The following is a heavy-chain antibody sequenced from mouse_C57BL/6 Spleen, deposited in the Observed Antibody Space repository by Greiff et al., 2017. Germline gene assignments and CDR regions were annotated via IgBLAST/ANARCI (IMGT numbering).Heavy chain of an antibody. V-gene: IGHV1-64*01. Sequence: QVQLQQPGAELVKPGASVKLSCKASGYTFTSYWMHWVKQRPGQGLEWIGMIHPNSGSTNYNEKFKSKATLTVAKSSSTAYMQLSSLTSEDSSVYYCARNGRRCDYWGQGTTLTVSS. CDR2: IHPNSGST. CDR3: ARNGRRCDY. J-gene: IGHJ2*01. CDR1: GYTFTSYW. D-gene: IGHD1-1*01.